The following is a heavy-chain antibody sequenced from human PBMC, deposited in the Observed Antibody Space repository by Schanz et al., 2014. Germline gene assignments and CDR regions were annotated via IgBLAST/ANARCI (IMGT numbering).Heavy chain of an antibody. CDR2: ISGRSSHI. D-gene: IGHD6-13*01. Sequence: DVQLLESGGGLVQPGGSLRLSCAASGFTFNSYAMTWVRQAPGKGLEWVSSISGRSSHIYYADSVKGRFSISRDNAKNSLYLQMNSLRAEDTAVYYCAREQIMAAAGLVDYWGQGTLVTVSS. V-gene: IGHV3-21*04. CDR3: AREQIMAAAGLVDY. CDR1: GFTFNSYA. J-gene: IGHJ4*02.